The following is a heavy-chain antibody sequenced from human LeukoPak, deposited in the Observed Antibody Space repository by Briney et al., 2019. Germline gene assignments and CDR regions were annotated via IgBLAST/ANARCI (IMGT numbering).Heavy chain of an antibody. V-gene: IGHV4-59*11. J-gene: IGHJ5*02. CDR2: IYCSGAT. CDR3: ARDGTSDRYNWFDT. CDR1: GASISSHS. D-gene: IGHD1-26*01. Sequence: KASETLSLTCSVSGASISSHSYHWIRQPPGKGLEWIGCIYCSGATYYNPSLRRRVTFSVDTSTNHFSLVLTSVTAADTAVYYCARDGTSDRYNWFDTWGQGILVTASS.